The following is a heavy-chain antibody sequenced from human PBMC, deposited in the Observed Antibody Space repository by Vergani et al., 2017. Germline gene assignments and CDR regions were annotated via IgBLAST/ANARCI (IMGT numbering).Heavy chain of an antibody. CDR1: GFTFSSYW. J-gene: IGHJ6*02. Sequence: EVQLVESGGGLVQPGGSLRLSCAASGFTFSSYWMHWVRQAPGKGLVWVSRINSDGSSTSHADSVKGRFTISRDNAKNTLYLQMNSLRAEDTAVYYCARDRTIFGVVITYYYGMDVWGQGTTVTVSS. D-gene: IGHD3-3*01. CDR3: ARDRTIFGVVITYYYGMDV. CDR2: INSDGSST. V-gene: IGHV3-74*01.